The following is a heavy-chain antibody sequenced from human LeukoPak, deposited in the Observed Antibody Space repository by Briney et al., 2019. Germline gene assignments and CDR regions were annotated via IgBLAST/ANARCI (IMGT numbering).Heavy chain of an antibody. CDR2: INHSGST. V-gene: IGHV4-34*01. D-gene: IGHD2-21*01. Sequence: SETLSLTFAVYGGSFSGYYWSWIRQPPGKGLEWIGEINHSGSTNYNPSLKSRVTISVDTSKNQFSLKLSSVTAADTAVSYCARGYFRRGSLGYWGQGTLVTVSS. J-gene: IGHJ4*02. CDR3: ARGYFRRGSLGY. CDR1: GGSFSGYY.